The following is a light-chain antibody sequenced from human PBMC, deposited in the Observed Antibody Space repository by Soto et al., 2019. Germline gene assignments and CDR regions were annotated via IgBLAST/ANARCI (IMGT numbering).Light chain of an antibody. V-gene: IGKV1-5*01. CDR1: QSISSW. CDR2: GAS. CDR3: QQYNSYST. Sequence: DVPMTQSPSTLSASVGDRVTITCRASQSISSWLAWYQQKPGKAPKLLIYGASTLESGVSSRFSGSGSGTEFTLTISSLQPDDFATYYCQQYNSYSTFGQGTKLEI. J-gene: IGKJ2*01.